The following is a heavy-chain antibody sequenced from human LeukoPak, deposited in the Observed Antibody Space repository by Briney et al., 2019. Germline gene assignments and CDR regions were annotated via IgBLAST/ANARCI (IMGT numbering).Heavy chain of an antibody. J-gene: IGHJ4*02. CDR3: ARDVGAHFDY. CDR1: GGSVSRSSYH. V-gene: IGHV4-39*07. Sequence: PETLSLTCSVSGGSVSRSSYHWGWIRQPPGKGLEWIGSIYYSGSTYYNPSLKSRVTISVDRSKNQFSLKLSSVTAADTAVYYCARDVGAHFDYWGQGTLVTVSS. CDR2: IYYSGST. D-gene: IGHD1-26*01.